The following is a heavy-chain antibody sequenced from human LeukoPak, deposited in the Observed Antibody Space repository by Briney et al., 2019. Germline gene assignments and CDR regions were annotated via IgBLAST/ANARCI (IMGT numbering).Heavy chain of an antibody. Sequence: LPGGSLRLSCAASGFSFSDHSMHWVRQAPGKGLEWVTVISYDGSDKFCTDSVKGRFLISRDNSKNTQYLQMSSLKTEDTAVYYCTSGPLTGTTNYWGQGTLVTVSS. CDR2: ISYDGSDK. CDR1: GFSFSDHS. V-gene: IGHV3-30*04. CDR3: TSGPLTGTTNY. J-gene: IGHJ4*02. D-gene: IGHD1-7*01.